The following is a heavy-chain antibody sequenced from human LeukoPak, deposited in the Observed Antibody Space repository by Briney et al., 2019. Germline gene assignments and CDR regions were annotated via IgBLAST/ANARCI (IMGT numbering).Heavy chain of an antibody. CDR2: IYYSGST. CDR1: GGSFSSYY. Sequence: SETLSLTCTVSGGSFSSYYWSWIRQPPGKGLEWNGYIYYSGSTNYNPSLKSRVTISVDTSKNQFSLKLSSVTAADTAVYYCARTYSSSSPRFDYWGQGTLVTVSS. V-gene: IGHV4-59*01. J-gene: IGHJ4*02. CDR3: ARTYSSSSPRFDY. D-gene: IGHD6-6*01.